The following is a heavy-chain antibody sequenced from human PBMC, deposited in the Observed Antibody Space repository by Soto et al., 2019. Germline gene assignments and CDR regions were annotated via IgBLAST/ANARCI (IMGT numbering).Heavy chain of an antibody. CDR3: AREIVTAGGNNYFDP. CDR1: GGTFASSNW. V-gene: IGHV4-4*02. J-gene: IGHJ5*02. Sequence: SETLSLTCGFSGGTFASSNWWSWVRQSPGGGLEWIGNVYHTGDTNFNPSLPSRVTISVDKSNNQFSLRLNSLTAADTAVYFCAREIVTAGGNNYFDPWGPGTLVTVSS. D-gene: IGHD2-21*02. CDR2: VYHTGDT.